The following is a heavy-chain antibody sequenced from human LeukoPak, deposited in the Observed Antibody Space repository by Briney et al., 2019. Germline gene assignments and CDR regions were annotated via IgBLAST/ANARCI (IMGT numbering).Heavy chain of an antibody. Sequence: SETLSLTCTVSGGSISSYYWSWIRQPPGKGLEWIGYIYTSGSTNSNPSLKSRVTISVDTSKNQFSLKLSSVTAADTAVYYCARHNAGDLSFIDYWGQGTQVTVSS. D-gene: IGHD4-17*01. V-gene: IGHV4-4*09. J-gene: IGHJ4*02. CDR3: ARHNAGDLSFIDY. CDR2: IYTSGST. CDR1: GGSISSYY.